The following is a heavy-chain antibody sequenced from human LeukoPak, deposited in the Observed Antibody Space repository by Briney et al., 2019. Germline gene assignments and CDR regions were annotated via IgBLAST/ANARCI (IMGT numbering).Heavy chain of an antibody. D-gene: IGHD2-15*01. CDR1: GYSISSGYY. Sequence: SETLSLTCAVSGYSISSGYYWGWIRQPPGKGLEWIGSIFHSGSTYYNPSLKSRVTISVDTSKNQFSLKLSSVTAAYTAVYYFARHSALHIVGWFQPWGQGTLVTVSS. CDR3: ARHSALHIVGWFQP. J-gene: IGHJ5*02. CDR2: IFHSGST. V-gene: IGHV4-38-2*01.